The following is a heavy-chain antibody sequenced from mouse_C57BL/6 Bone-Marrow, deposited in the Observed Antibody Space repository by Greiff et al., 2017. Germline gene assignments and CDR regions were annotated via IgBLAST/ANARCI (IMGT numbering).Heavy chain of an antibody. V-gene: IGHV14-4*01. J-gene: IGHJ2*01. CDR3: TLSFLWYPDY. D-gene: IGHD2-1*01. CDR2: IDPENGDT. Sequence: EVQLQQSGAELVRPGASVKLSCTASGFNIKDDYMHWVKQRPEQGLEWIGWIDPENGDTEYASKFQGKATITADTSSNTAYLQLSSLTSEDTAVYYCTLSFLWYPDYWGQGTTLTVSS. CDR1: GFNIKDDY.